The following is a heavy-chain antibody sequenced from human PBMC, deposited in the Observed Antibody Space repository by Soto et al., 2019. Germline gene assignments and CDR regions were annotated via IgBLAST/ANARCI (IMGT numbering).Heavy chain of an antibody. D-gene: IGHD6-13*01. V-gene: IGHV3-21*01. CDR3: ARAISQQGYGMDV. Sequence: GGSLRLSCAASGFTFSSYSMNWVRQAPGKGLEWVSSISSSSSYIYYADSVKGRFTISRDNAKNSLYLQMNSLRAEDTAVYYCARAISQQGYGMDVWGQGTTVTVSS. CDR2: ISSSSSYI. CDR1: GFTFSSYS. J-gene: IGHJ6*02.